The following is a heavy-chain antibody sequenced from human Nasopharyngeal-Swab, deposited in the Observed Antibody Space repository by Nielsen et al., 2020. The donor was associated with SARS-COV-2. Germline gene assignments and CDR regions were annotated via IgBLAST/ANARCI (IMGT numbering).Heavy chain of an antibody. D-gene: IGHD6-13*01. CDR2: INHSGST. Sequence: SETLSLTCAVYGGSFSGYYWSWIRQPPGKGLEWIGEINHSGSTNYNPALKSRVTISVDTSKNQFSLKLSSVTAADTAVYYCARGRYSSSWYSYWGQGTLVTVSS. V-gene: IGHV4-34*01. J-gene: IGHJ4*02. CDR1: GGSFSGYY. CDR3: ARGRYSSSWYSY.